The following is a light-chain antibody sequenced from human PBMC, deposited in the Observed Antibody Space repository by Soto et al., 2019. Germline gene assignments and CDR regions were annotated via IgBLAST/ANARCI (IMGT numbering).Light chain of an antibody. V-gene: IGLV3-21*02. J-gene: IGLJ1*01. CDR3: QVWDSSSDHYV. CDR1: DIASKS. CDR2: DDN. Sequence: SYELTQPPSLSVAPGQTARISCGGNDIASKSVHWSQQKPGQAPVLVVYDDNDRPSGIPERFSGSNSGDTATLTISRVEAGDEADYYCQVWDSSSDHYVFGSGTKVTVL.